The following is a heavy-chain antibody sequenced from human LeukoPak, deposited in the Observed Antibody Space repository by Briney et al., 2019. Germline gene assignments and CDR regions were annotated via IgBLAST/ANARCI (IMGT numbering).Heavy chain of an antibody. Sequence: GGSLRLSCAASGFTFSSYGMHWVRQAPGKGLEWVAVISYDGGNKYYTDSVKGRFTISRDNSRNTLYLQMNSLRAEDTAVYYCAKDRVLYDILTGYYDYWGQGTLVTVSS. CDR3: AKDRVLYDILTGYYDY. D-gene: IGHD3-9*01. J-gene: IGHJ4*02. CDR2: ISYDGGNK. V-gene: IGHV3-30*18. CDR1: GFTFSSYG.